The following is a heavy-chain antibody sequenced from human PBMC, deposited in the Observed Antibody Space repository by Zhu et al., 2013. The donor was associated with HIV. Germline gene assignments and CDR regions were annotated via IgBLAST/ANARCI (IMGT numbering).Heavy chain of an antibody. CDR3: ARGGYSYGSVEFYYYAMDV. V-gene: IGHV1-69*01. Sequence: QVQLVQSGAEVRKPGSSVKVSCKASGGTFSSHAISWVRQAPGQGLEWMGGIIPIFGTGNYAQKFQGRVSITADESTSTVYLELSSLRSEDMALYYCARGGYSYGSVEFYYYAMDVWAKGPRSPSP. CDR2: IIPIFGTG. D-gene: IGHD5-18*01. CDR1: GGTFSSHA. J-gene: IGHJ6*02.